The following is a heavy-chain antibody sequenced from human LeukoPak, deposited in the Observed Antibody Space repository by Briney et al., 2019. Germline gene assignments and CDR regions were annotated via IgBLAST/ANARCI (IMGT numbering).Heavy chain of an antibody. CDR2: ISGGGRST. D-gene: IGHD4-17*01. CDR3: ATWGDYGDYGFAFDI. CDR1: GFTFSSFG. Sequence: GGSLRLSCAASGFTFSSFGMTWVRQAPGKGLEWVSLISGGGRSTYYADSVKGRFTISRDNSKNTLYLQMNSLRAEDTAVYYCATWGDYGDYGFAFDIWGQGTMVTVSS. J-gene: IGHJ3*02. V-gene: IGHV3-23*01.